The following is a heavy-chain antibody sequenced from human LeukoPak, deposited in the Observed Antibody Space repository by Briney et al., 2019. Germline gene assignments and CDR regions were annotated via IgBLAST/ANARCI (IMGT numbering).Heavy chain of an antibody. D-gene: IGHD3-3*01. CDR2: INHSGST. CDR3: ATRESLFLEWLPQGD. V-gene: IGHV4-34*01. J-gene: IGHJ4*02. CDR1: GGSFSGYY. Sequence: PSETLSLTCAVYGGSFSGYYWSLIRQPPGKGLEWIGEINHSGSTNYNPSLKSRVTISVDTSKNQFSLKLSFVTAADTAVYYCATRESLFLEWLPQGDWGQGTLVTVSS.